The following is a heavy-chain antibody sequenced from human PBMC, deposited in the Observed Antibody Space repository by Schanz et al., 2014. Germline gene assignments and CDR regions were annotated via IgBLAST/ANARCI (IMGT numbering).Heavy chain of an antibody. CDR2: ISSGSSYA. J-gene: IGHJ4*02. V-gene: IGHV3-23*01. D-gene: IGHD2-15*01. CDR3: ARDRGYCSGGSCLTFDY. CDR1: GFTFSTYA. Sequence: EVQLLDSGGGLVQPGGSLRLSCAASGFTFSTYAMSWIRQAPGKGLEWVSDISSGSSYANYADSVKGRFTISRDNSKNTLYLQMNTLRAEDTAVYYCARDRGYCSGGSCLTFDYWGQGTLVTVSS.